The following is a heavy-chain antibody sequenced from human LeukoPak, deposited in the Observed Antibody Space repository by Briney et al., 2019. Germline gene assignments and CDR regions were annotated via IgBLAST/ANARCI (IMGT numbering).Heavy chain of an antibody. J-gene: IGHJ5*02. CDR2: ISVSDAGT. Sequence: GGSLRLSCAASGFTFSTNYMSWVRQAPGKGLEWVSTISVSDAGTYYADSVTGRFTISRDNSKNTLYLQMNSLRAEDTALYYCVKVHIVATIGWFDPWGQGTLVTVSS. V-gene: IGHV3-23*01. CDR3: VKVHIVATIGWFDP. D-gene: IGHD5-12*01. CDR1: GFTFSTNY.